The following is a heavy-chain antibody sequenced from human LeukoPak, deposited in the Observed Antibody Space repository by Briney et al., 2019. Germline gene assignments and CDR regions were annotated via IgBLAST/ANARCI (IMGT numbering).Heavy chain of an antibody. CDR1: GGSISSTSYY. D-gene: IGHD4-17*01. Sequence: KPSETLSPTCIVSGGSISSTSYYWGWIRQPPGKGMGWVGSVYDSGGTYYKPSLKSRVTLSIYSSKNQFSLKLTSMTVADTAMYYCATFDYDDYVGDAFDIWGQGTMVTVSS. J-gene: IGHJ3*02. CDR2: VYDSGGT. V-gene: IGHV4-39*01. CDR3: ATFDYDDYVGDAFDI.